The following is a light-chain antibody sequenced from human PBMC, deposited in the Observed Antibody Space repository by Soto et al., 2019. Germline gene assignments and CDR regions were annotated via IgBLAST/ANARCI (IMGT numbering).Light chain of an antibody. Sequence: EIVMTQSPATLSVSPGERATLSCRASQSVSRNLAWYQQKPGQAPRLLIYDASTRATGIPARFSGSGSGTEFTLTISGLQSEDFAVYYCQQYNNWPPYTFGQGTKLDIK. CDR2: DAS. V-gene: IGKV3-15*01. J-gene: IGKJ2*01. CDR3: QQYNNWPPYT. CDR1: QSVSRN.